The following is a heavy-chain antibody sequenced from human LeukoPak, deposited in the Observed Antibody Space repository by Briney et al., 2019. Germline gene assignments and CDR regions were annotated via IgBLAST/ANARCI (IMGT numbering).Heavy chain of an antibody. Sequence: SETLSLTCTVSGGSISSSSYYWGWIRQPPGKGLEWIGSIYYSGSTYYNPSLKSRITISVDTSKNQFSLRLSSVTAADTAVYYCARFADTAMVGYYFDYWGQGTLVTVSS. V-gene: IGHV4-39*07. CDR1: GGSISSSSYY. J-gene: IGHJ4*02. CDR3: ARFADTAMVGYYFDY. CDR2: IYYSGST. D-gene: IGHD5-18*01.